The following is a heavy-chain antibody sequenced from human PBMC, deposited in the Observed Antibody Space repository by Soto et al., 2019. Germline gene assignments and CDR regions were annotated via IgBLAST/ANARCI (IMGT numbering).Heavy chain of an antibody. CDR3: ARGSIAVAGTYYGMDV. D-gene: IGHD6-19*01. CDR1: GYTFTSYG. J-gene: IGHJ6*02. V-gene: IGHV1-18*04. Sequence: ASVKVSCKASGYTFTSYGISWVRQAPGQGLEWMGGISAYNGNTNYAQKLQGRVTMTTDTSTSTAYMELRSLRSDDTAVYYCARGSIAVAGTYYGMDVWGQGTTVTVSS. CDR2: ISAYNGNT.